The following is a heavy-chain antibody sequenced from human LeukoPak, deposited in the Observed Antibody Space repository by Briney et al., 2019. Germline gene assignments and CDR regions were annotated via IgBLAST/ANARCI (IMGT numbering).Heavy chain of an antibody. Sequence: PSETLSLTCTVSGGSISSYYWCWIRQPPGQGLELIGYIYYSGSTKYNPSLKSRVTIAVDTSKNQFSLKLSSVTAADTAVYYCAREVEYYYDSSGYPLRAFDTWGQGTMVTVSS. CDR2: IYYSGST. D-gene: IGHD3-22*01. V-gene: IGHV4-59*01. CDR3: AREVEYYYDSSGYPLRAFDT. J-gene: IGHJ3*02. CDR1: GGSISSYY.